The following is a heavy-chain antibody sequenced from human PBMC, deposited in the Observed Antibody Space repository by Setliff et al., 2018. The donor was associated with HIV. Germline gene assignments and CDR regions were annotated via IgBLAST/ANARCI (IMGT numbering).Heavy chain of an antibody. CDR2: IYYTGNT. CDR3: ARSIYGSGTYPLDI. V-gene: IGHV4-4*07. J-gene: IGHJ4*02. CDR1: GGSFSGYH. D-gene: IGHD3-10*01. Sequence: SDTLCLTCSASGGSFSGYHWNGIRRPAGKGLEWIGRIYYTGNTDYNPSLKSRVTMSMDTSKNQISLKLTSMTAADTAVYYCARSIYGSGTYPLDIWGPGILVTVSS.